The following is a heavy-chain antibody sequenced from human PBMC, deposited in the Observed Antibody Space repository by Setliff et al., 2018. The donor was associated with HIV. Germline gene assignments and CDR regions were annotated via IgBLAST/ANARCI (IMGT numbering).Heavy chain of an antibody. J-gene: IGHJ3*02. D-gene: IGHD3-3*01. V-gene: IGHV5-51*01. Sequence: HGESLKISCKGSGYSFTSYWIGWVRQMAGKGLEWMGIIYPGDSEIRYSPSFQGQVTISVDNSINTAYLQWSSLKASDTAMYFCARPRTYYNFWSGRDAFDIWGQGTMVTVSS. CDR2: IYPGDSEI. CDR3: ARPRTYYNFWSGRDAFDI. CDR1: GYSFTSYW.